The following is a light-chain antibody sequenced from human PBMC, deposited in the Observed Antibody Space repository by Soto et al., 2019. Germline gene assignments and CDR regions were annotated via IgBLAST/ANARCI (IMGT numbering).Light chain of an antibody. CDR1: SSDVGSYNL. Sequence: QSVLTQPASVSGSPGQSITISFTGTSSDVGSYNLVSWYQQHPGKAPKLIIYEGDKRPSGVPNRVSGSKSGNTASLTISGLQAEDEADYYCCSYAGSSVLIFGGGTKLTVL. J-gene: IGLJ2*01. V-gene: IGLV2-23*01. CDR3: CSYAGSSVLI. CDR2: EGD.